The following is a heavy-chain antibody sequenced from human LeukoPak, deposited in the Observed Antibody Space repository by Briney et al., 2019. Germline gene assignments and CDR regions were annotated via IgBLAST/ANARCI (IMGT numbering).Heavy chain of an antibody. CDR2: IYYSGST. CDR1: GGSISSGDYY. J-gene: IGHJ6*02. CDR3: ARASADPRYYYYYYGMDV. Sequence: PSQTLSLTCTVSGGSISSGDYYWSWIRQPPGKGLEWIGYIYYSGSTYYNPSLKSRVTISVDTSKNQFSLKLSSVTAADTAVYYCARASADPRYYYYYYGMDVWGQGTTVTVSS. V-gene: IGHV4-30-4*01.